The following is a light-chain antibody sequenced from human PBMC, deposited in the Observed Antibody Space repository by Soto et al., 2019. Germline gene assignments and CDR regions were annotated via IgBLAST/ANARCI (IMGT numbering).Light chain of an antibody. CDR2: GAS. CDR3: QQYGSSPPWT. J-gene: IGKJ2*01. Sequence: EIVLTQSPGTLSLSPGERATLSCRASQSVSSSYLAWYQQKPGQAPRLLIYGASSRATGIPDRFSGSGSGTDFTLTISRLEPEAFAVYYCQQYGSSPPWTFGQGTKLDIK. CDR1: QSVSSSY. V-gene: IGKV3-20*01.